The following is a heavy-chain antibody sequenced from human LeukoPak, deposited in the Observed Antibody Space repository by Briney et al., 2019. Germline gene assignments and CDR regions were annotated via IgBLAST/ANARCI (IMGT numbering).Heavy chain of an antibody. CDR3: SKRPRSNSGWWLRR. J-gene: IGHJ4*02. Sequence: SVQVTCQASRCTFSCYAISGVRQPPAQGLEWVGRIIPILGIANHAQELQGRVTITADKSTSTAYMGQRNLKSEGTAEYYGSKRPRSNSGWWLRRWGQGALVTVSS. D-gene: IGHD6-13*01. CDR1: RCTFSCYA. CDR2: IIPILGIA. V-gene: IGHV1-69*04.